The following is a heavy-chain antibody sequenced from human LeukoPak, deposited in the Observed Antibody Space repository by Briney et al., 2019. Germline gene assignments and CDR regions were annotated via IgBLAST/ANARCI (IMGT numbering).Heavy chain of an antibody. D-gene: IGHD3-16*02. Sequence: GASVKVSCKASGYTFTGYYMHWVRQAPGQGLEWMGWINPNSGGTNYAQKFQGRVTMTRDTSISTAYMELSRLRSDDTAVYYCATYDYVWGSYRHYYYYYMDVWGKGTTVTISS. CDR1: GYTFTGYY. CDR3: ATYDYVWGSYRHYYYYYMDV. J-gene: IGHJ6*03. V-gene: IGHV1-2*02. CDR2: INPNSGGT.